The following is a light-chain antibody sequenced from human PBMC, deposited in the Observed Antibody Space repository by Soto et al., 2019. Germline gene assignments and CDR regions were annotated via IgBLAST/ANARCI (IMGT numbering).Light chain of an antibody. V-gene: IGKV3-11*01. Sequence: EIVLTQSPATLSLSPGERATLSCRASQSVGTYLALYQQKPGQAPRLLIYDASNRATGIPARFSGSGSGTDFTLTISSLEPEDFAVYYCQQRRTWPWTFGQGTKVEIK. CDR2: DAS. CDR1: QSVGTY. CDR3: QQRRTWPWT. J-gene: IGKJ1*01.